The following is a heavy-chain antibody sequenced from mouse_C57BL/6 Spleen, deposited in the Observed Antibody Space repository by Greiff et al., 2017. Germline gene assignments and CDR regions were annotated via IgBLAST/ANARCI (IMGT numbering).Heavy chain of an antibody. D-gene: IGHD1-1*01. CDR3: ARPFITTGVAHWYFDV. J-gene: IGHJ1*03. CDR1: GYTFTSYW. CDR2: IDPSDSYT. Sequence: VQLQQPGAELVMPGASVKLSCKASGYTFTSYWMHWVKQRPGQGLEWIGEIDPSDSYTNYNQKFKGKSTLTVDKSSSTAYMQLSSLTSEDSAVYYGARPFITTGVAHWYFDVWGTGTTVTVSS. V-gene: IGHV1-69*01.